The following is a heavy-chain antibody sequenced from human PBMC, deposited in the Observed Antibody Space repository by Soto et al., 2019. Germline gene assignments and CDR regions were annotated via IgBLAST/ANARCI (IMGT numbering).Heavy chain of an antibody. J-gene: IGHJ4*02. V-gene: IGHV1-18*01. CDR1: GYTFTNYG. CDR3: ARRPHLADNVELDY. Sequence: QVQLVQSGAEVKKPGASVTVSCKASGYTFTNYGINWVRQAPGQGLECMGWISAYSGHTNYAQKLQDRVTMTTDTSTSTAYMELRSLRSDDTAVYYCARRPHLADNVELDYWGQGTLVTVSS. D-gene: IGHD6-19*01. CDR2: ISAYSGHT.